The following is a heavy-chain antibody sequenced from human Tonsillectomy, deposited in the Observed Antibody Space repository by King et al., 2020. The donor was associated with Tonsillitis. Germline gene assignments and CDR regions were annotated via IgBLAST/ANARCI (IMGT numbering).Heavy chain of an antibody. CDR1: GFTFNNAW. V-gene: IGHV3-15*01. J-gene: IGHJ4*02. CDR2: IKRKIDGGTT. CDR3: NALGYFSHRYAY. D-gene: IGHD3-22*01. Sequence: VQLEESGGGSVRPGGSVRLSCAASGFTFNNAWMSWVRQAPGKGLEWVGLIKRKIDGGTTDYATPVKGRFTISRDDSKNTLYLQMNSLKTEDTAVYYCNALGYFSHRYAYWAQGTLYSVSS.